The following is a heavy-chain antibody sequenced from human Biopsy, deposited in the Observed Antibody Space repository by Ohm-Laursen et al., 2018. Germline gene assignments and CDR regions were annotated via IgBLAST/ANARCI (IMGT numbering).Heavy chain of an antibody. CDR3: VKHWGGYNFDS. Sequence: SLRLSCAASGFTFDTYSMNWVRQAPGKGLEWIARIRSKPKGHTTEQAASVKGRFTISRDDSKNSLYLQMNTLKIEDTAVYYCVKHWGGYNFDSWGQGTLVTVSS. CDR1: GFTFDTYS. CDR2: IRSKPKGHTT. V-gene: IGHV3-72*01. J-gene: IGHJ4*01. D-gene: IGHD7-27*01.